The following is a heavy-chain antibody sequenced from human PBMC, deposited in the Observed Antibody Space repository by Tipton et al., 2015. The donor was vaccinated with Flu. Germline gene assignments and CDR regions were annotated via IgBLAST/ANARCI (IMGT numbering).Heavy chain of an antibody. V-gene: IGHV4-4*02. Sequence: TLSLTCDVSRGSISGSDWWSWVRQPPGKELEWIGQISDSGSTHYNPSLKSRLTISVDKSKNQFSLRLTSVTAADTAVYYCARRDYSNYVSDPKSWFDPWGQGTLVAVSS. J-gene: IGHJ5*02. D-gene: IGHD4-11*01. CDR1: RGSISGSDW. CDR3: ARRDYSNYVSDPKSWFDP. CDR2: ISDSGST.